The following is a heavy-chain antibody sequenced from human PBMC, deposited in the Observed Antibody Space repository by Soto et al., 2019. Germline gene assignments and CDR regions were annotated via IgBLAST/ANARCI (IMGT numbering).Heavy chain of an antibody. CDR3: ARLVRDTAMVTTGDYHYGMAV. CDR2: IYYSGST. Sequence: SETLSLTCTVSGGSISSSSYYWGWIRQPPGKGLEWIGSIYYSGSTYYNPSLKSRVTISVDTSKNQFSLKLSSVTAADTAVYYCARLVRDTAMVTTGDYHYGMAVWGQGTSVTVSS. CDR1: GGSISSSSYY. J-gene: IGHJ6*02. V-gene: IGHV4-39*01. D-gene: IGHD5-18*01.